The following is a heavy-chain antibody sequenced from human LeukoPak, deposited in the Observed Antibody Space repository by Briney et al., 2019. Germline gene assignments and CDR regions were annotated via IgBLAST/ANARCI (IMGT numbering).Heavy chain of an antibody. CDR3: ARMGVGGSSTGAIFD. CDR2: ISSSSSYI. CDR1: QFTFSSYS. J-gene: IGHJ4*02. V-gene: IGHV3-21*01. D-gene: IGHD2-2*01. Sequence: GGSLRLSCAASQFTFSSYSVNWVRQAPGKGLEWVSSISSSSSYIYYADSVKGRFTISRDNAKNSLYLQMNSLRAEDTAVYYCARMGVGGSSTGAIFDWGQGTLVTVSS.